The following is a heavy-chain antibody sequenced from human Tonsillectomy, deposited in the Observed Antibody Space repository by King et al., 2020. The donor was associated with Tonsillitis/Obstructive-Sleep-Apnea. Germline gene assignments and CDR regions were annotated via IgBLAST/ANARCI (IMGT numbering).Heavy chain of an antibody. V-gene: IGHV1-46*01. CDR2: INPSGGST. D-gene: IGHD6-6*01. J-gene: IGHJ4*02. CDR3: ARDMSDQIEYSSSLASSDY. CDR1: GYTCTSYY. Sequence: VQLVESGAEVKKPGASVKVSCKAYGYTCTSYYMHWVRQAPGHGIEWSGIINPSGGSTSYAQKFQGRVNMTRDTSTSTVYMELSSLRSEDTAVYYCARDMSDQIEYSSSLASSDYWGQGTLVTVSS.